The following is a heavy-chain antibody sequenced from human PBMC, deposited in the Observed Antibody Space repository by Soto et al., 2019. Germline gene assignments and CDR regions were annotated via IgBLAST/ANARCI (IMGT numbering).Heavy chain of an antibody. CDR3: ARVPYCSSSSCYSYFDS. V-gene: IGHV3-74*01. D-gene: IGHD2-2*01. CDR2: ISSDGSST. CDR1: GFTLSNYW. J-gene: IGHJ4*02. Sequence: HPGGSVRISCAASGFTLSNYWMHWARQAPGKGLVWVSRISSDGSSTNYADSVKGRFTISRDNAKNTLHLQMNSLRAEDTAVYYCARVPYCSSSSCYSYFDSWRQGT.